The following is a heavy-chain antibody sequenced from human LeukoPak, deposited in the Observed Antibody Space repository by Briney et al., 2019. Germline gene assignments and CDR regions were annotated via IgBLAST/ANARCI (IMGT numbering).Heavy chain of an antibody. CDR1: GYTFTSYY. J-gene: IGHJ4*02. CDR2: INPSGGST. V-gene: IGHV1-46*01. CDR3: ARAGIAARPLGY. D-gene: IGHD6-6*01. Sequence: ASVKVSCKASGYTFTSYYMHWVRQAPGQGLEWMGIINPSGGSTSYAQKFQGRVTITADKSTSTAYMELSSLRSEDTAVYYCARAGIAARPLGYWGQGTLVTVSS.